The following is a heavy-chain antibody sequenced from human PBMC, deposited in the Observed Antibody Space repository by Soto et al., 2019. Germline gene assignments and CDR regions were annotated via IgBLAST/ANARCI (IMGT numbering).Heavy chain of an antibody. CDR3: AADVGYL. CDR1: GFTFTNSA. Sequence: QMQLVQSGPQVKKPGTSVKVSCKASGFTFTNSAVQWVRQARGQRLEWMGWIVVGSGDTKHAQKFQERVTFTMDMSTSPAYMEISSLKSEDTAAYYCAADVGYLWCQGDLVCVSS. D-gene: IGHD1-26*01. V-gene: IGHV1-58*01. CDR2: IVVGSGDT. J-gene: IGHJ5*02.